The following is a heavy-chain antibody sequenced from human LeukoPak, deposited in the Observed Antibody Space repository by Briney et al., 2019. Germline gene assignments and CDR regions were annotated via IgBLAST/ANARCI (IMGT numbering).Heavy chain of an antibody. CDR2: INTNTGNP. D-gene: IGHD6-13*01. J-gene: IGHJ4*02. CDR1: GYTFTSYA. CDR3: ARTHLLIAAAAYLVDY. V-gene: IGHV7-4-1*02. Sequence: ASVKVSCKASGYTFTSYAMNWVRQAPGQGLEWMGWINTNTGNPTYAQGFTGRFVFSLDTSVSTAYLQISSLKAEDTAVYYCARTHLLIAAAAYLVDYWGQGTLVTVSS.